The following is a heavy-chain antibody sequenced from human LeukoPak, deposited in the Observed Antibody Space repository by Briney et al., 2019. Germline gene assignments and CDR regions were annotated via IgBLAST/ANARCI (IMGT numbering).Heavy chain of an antibody. CDR1: RFTFSSYA. CDR2: ISGSGGST. Sequence: PGGSLRLSCAASRFTFSSYAMSWVRQAPGKGLEWVSAISGSGGSTYYADSVKGRFTISRDNSKNTLYLQMNSLRAEDTAVYYCAKVRSGYDSRYCSGGSCYSPYYYMDVWGKGTTVTVSS. D-gene: IGHD2-15*01. V-gene: IGHV3-23*01. CDR3: AKVRSGYDSRYCSGGSCYSPYYYMDV. J-gene: IGHJ6*03.